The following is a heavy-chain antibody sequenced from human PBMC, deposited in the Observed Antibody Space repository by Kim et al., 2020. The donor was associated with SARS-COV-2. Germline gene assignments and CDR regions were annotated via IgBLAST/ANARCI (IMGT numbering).Heavy chain of an antibody. CDR1: GFTFSNAW. Sequence: GGSLRLSCAASGFTFSNAWMSWVRQAPGKGLEWVGRIKSKTDGGTTDYAAPVKGRFTISRDDSKNTLYLQMNSLKTEDTAVYYCTTDRLRVGFWSGYPLSDDAFDIWGQGTMVTVSS. J-gene: IGHJ3*02. V-gene: IGHV3-15*01. CDR3: TTDRLRVGFWSGYPLSDDAFDI. D-gene: IGHD3-3*01. CDR2: IKSKTDGGTT.